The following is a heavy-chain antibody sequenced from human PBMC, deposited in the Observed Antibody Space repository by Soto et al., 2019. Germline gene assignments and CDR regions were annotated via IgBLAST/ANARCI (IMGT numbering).Heavy chain of an antibody. CDR1: GYTFTSYG. V-gene: IGHV1-18*01. CDR2: ISAYNGNT. Sequence: ASVKVSCKASGYTFTSYGISWVRQAPGQGLEWMGWISAYNGNTNYAQKLQGRVTMTTDTSTSTAYMELRSLRSDDTAVYYCASSRDTAMVDYCYYYGMDVWGQGTTVTVSS. J-gene: IGHJ6*02. CDR3: ASSRDTAMVDYCYYYGMDV. D-gene: IGHD5-18*01.